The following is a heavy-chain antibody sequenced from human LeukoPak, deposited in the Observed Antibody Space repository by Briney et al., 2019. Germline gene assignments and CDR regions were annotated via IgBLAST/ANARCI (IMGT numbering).Heavy chain of an antibody. V-gene: IGHV4-30-2*01. CDR2: IYHSGST. CDR1: GGSISSGGYY. Sequence: SETLSLTCTVSGGSISSGGYYWSWIRQPPGEGLEWIGYIYHSGSTYYNPSLRSRVTISVDTSKNQFSLKLSSVTAADTAVYYCARQGDYGDYWGQGTLVTVSS. J-gene: IGHJ4*02. CDR3: ARQGDYGDY.